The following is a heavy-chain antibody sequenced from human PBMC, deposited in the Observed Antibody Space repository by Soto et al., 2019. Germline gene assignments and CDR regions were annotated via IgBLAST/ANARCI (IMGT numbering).Heavy chain of an antibody. D-gene: IGHD5-12*01. CDR1: GYTFTSYG. V-gene: IGHV1-18*04. Sequence: SVKVSCKASGYTFTSYGISWVRQAPGQGLEWMGWISAYNGNTNYAQKLQGRVTMTTDTSTSTAYMELRSLRSDDTAVYYCASVGSERARGYDSVLYYYGMDVWGQGTTVTVSS. CDR3: ASVGSERARGYDSVLYYYGMDV. CDR2: ISAYNGNT. J-gene: IGHJ6*02.